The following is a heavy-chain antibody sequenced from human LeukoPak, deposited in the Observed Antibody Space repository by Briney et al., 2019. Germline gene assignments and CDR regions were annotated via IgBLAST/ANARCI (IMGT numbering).Heavy chain of an antibody. V-gene: IGHV3-53*01. CDR1: GFTFSSYA. CDR2: IYSGGST. J-gene: IGHJ6*03. Sequence: GGSLRLSCAASGFTFSSYAMSWVRQAPGKGLEWVSVIYSGGSTYYADSVKGRFTISRDNSKNTLYLQMNSLRAEDTAVYYCARDRSIFGVVNYYMDVWGKGTTVTVSS. D-gene: IGHD3-3*01. CDR3: ARDRSIFGVVNYYMDV.